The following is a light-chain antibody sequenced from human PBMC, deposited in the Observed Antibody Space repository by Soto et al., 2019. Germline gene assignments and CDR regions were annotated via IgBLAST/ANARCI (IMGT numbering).Light chain of an antibody. Sequence: DIVMTQSPDSLAVSLGERATINCTSSQNVLYSSNKNYLAWFQQKPGQPPKLLIYWASTRESGVTDRFSGRGSGTDFSLTISSLQAEDVAVYYCQQYYSTPWTFGQGTKVEIK. J-gene: IGKJ1*01. V-gene: IGKV4-1*01. CDR1: QNVLYSSNKNY. CDR3: QQYYSTPWT. CDR2: WAS.